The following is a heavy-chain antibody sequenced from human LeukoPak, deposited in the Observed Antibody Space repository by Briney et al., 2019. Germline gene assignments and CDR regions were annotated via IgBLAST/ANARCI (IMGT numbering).Heavy chain of an antibody. CDR3: AGSSVERQQLARFDY. J-gene: IGHJ4*02. D-gene: IGHD6-13*01. Sequence: ASVKVSFKASGFSFTNYYMHWMRQAPGQGLEWMGIIDLSGGGPNYAQKIQGRVTMTRDTSTTTVYMDLGRLRSDDTAIYYCAGSSVERQQLARFDYWGQGSLVTVSS. V-gene: IGHV1-46*01. CDR1: GFSFTNYY. CDR2: IDLSGGGP.